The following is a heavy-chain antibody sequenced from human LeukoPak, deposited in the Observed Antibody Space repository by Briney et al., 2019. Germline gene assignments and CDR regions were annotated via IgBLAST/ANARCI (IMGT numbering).Heavy chain of an antibody. Sequence: GGSLRLSCAASGFIFSSYGMHWVRQAPGKGLEWVAVIWYDGSNKYYADSVKGRFTISRDNSKNTLYLQMNSVRAEDTAVYYCARRYCSSTSCYFSNWFNPWGQGTLVTVSS. D-gene: IGHD2-2*01. J-gene: IGHJ5*02. CDR2: IWYDGSNK. CDR1: GFIFSSYG. CDR3: ARRYCSSTSCYFSNWFNP. V-gene: IGHV3-33*01.